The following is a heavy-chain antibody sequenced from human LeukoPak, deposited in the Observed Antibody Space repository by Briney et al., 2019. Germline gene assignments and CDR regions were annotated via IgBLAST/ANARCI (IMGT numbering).Heavy chain of an antibody. V-gene: IGHV3-23*01. CDR1: GFTFSSYA. D-gene: IGHD2-2*01. Sequence: GGSLRLYSAASGFTFSSYAMSWVRQAPGKGLKWVSAVSGSGGSTYYADSVKGRFTISRDNSKNTLYLQMNSLRAEDTAVYYCAKGPRRPYCSSTSCYSFDYWGQGTLVTVSS. CDR3: AKGPRRPYCSSTSCYSFDY. J-gene: IGHJ4*02. CDR2: VSGSGGST.